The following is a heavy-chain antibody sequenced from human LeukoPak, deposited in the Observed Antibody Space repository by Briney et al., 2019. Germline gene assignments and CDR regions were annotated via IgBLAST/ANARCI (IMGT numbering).Heavy chain of an antibody. D-gene: IGHD5-18*01. J-gene: IGHJ6*02. CDR3: AKDLTSIQLWLEGINYYYGMDV. CDR2: ISGSGGST. CDR1: GFTFSSYA. Sequence: GGSPRLSCAASGFTFSSYAMSWVRQAPGKGLEWVSAISGSGGSTYYADSVKGRFTISRDNSKNTLYLQMNSLRAEDTAVYYCAKDLTSIQLWLEGINYYYGMDVWGQGTTVTVSS. V-gene: IGHV3-23*01.